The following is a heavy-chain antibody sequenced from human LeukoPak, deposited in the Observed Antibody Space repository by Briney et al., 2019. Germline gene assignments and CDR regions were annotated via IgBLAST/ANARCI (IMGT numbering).Heavy chain of an antibody. D-gene: IGHD2-8*01. CDR1: GFTFSSYA. CDR3: ARVQGHPPNGLDI. CDR2: INSDGSST. Sequence: GGSLRLSCAASGFTFSSYAMRWVRQAPGKGLVWVSRINSDGSSTSYADSVKGRFTISRDNAKNTLYLQMNSLRAEDTAVYYCARVQGHPPNGLDIWGQGTMVTVSS. J-gene: IGHJ3*02. V-gene: IGHV3-74*01.